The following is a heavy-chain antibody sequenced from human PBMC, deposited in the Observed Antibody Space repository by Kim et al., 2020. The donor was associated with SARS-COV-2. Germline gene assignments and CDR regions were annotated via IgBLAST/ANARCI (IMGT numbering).Heavy chain of an antibody. CDR3: ARAGSGIAAADY. J-gene: IGHJ4*02. CDR2: IYYSGST. V-gene: IGHV4-59*01. Sequence: SETLSLTCTVSGGSISSYYWSWIRQPPGKGLEWIGYIYYSGSTNYNPSLKSRVTISVDTSKNQFSLKLSSVTAADTAVYYCARAGSGIAAADYWGQGTRV. CDR1: GGSISSYY. D-gene: IGHD6-13*01.